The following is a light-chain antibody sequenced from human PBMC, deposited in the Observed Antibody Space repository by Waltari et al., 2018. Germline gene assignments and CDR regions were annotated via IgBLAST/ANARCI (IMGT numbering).Light chain of an antibody. J-gene: IGKJ4*01. CDR1: QSISSL. Sequence: SVGDRVTISCRASQSISSLLSWYQQKPGKAPRLLIYAASSLQSGVPPRFSGSESGTEFTLTISSLQLEDFATYYCQQSFSTPSFGGGTRVEIK. V-gene: IGKV1-39*01. CDR3: QQSFSTPS. CDR2: AAS.